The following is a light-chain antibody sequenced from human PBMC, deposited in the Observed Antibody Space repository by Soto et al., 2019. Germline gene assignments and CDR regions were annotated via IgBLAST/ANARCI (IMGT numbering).Light chain of an antibody. CDR3: LQHDTYPLT. V-gene: IGKV1-17*01. J-gene: IGKJ4*01. Sequence: DIQMTQSPSSLSASVGDRVTITCLASQGIGIDLGWYQQKPGKAPKRLIYGASSLQSGVPSRFSGSGSGTEFTLTISSLQPEDFATYYCLQHDTYPLTFGGGTKVEIK. CDR2: GAS. CDR1: QGIGID.